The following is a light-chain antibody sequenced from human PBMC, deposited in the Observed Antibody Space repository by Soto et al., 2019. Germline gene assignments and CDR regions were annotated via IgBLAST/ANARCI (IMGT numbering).Light chain of an antibody. J-gene: IGKJ1*01. CDR1: QDIDNW. Sequence: DIQMTQSPSSVSAYVGYRVTSTCRASQDIDNWLAWYQQKPGKAPKLLIYVASILQSGLSKRFSGSGSVTEFTFSISGLHPEDFATYYCQQGSSFPWTFGQGTNVEIK. CDR2: VAS. CDR3: QQGSSFPWT. V-gene: IGKV1-12*01.